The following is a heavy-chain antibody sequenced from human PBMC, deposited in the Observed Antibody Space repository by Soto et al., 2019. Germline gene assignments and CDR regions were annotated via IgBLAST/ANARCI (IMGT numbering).Heavy chain of an antibody. J-gene: IGHJ4*02. CDR3: ARPRDNWNSHSLDY. Sequence: TISCKGSGYSFTSYWIGWVRQMPGKGLEWMGIIYPGDSDTRYSPSFQGQVTISADKSISTAYLQWSSLKASDTAMYYCARPRDNWNSHSLDYWGQGTLVTVSS. CDR2: IYPGDSDT. D-gene: IGHD1-7*01. V-gene: IGHV5-51*01. CDR1: GYSFTSYW.